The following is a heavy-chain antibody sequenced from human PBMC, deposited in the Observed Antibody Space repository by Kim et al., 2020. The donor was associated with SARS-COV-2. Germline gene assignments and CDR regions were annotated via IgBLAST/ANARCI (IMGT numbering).Heavy chain of an antibody. Sequence: SETLSLTCSVSDGSISHYFWTWIRQPPGKGLEWIGYTHYTGDTKYNPSLRSRLTMSIDTSKSQFSLKLTSVTAADTAVYYCARYGAVHDSLGWYTYFDLWGLGTLVTVSS. CDR1: DGSISHYF. J-gene: IGHJ4*02. CDR3: ARYGAVHDSLGWYTYFDL. CDR2: THYTGDT. V-gene: IGHV4-59*08. D-gene: IGHD6-19*01.